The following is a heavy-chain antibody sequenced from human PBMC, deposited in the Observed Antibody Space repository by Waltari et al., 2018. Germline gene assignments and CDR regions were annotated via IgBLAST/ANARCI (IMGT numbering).Heavy chain of an antibody. J-gene: IGHJ4*02. CDR2: ISAYNGNT. D-gene: IGHD3-22*01. CDR3: ARDDYYYDRSGSRPGVY. Sequence: QVQLVQSGAEVKKPGASVKVSCKASGYTFTSYGISWVRQAPGQGLEWMGWISAYNGNTNYAQKLQGRVTMTTDTSTSTAYVELRGLRSDDTAVYFCARDDYYYDRSGSRPGVYWGQGTLVTVSS. CDR1: GYTFTSYG. V-gene: IGHV1-18*01.